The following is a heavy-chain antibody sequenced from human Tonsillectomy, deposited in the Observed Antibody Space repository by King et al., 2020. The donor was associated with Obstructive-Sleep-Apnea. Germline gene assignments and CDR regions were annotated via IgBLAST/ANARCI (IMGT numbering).Heavy chain of an antibody. CDR1: GFTFDDYA. J-gene: IGHJ4*02. Sequence: LQLVQSGGGLVQPGRSLRLSCATSGFTFDDYAMHWVRQAPGKGLEWVSGIGWNSGSIGYADSVKGRFTISRDNAKNSLYLLMNSLRAEDTAFYYCTKGYYDTNGYYFDYWGQGTLVTVSS. CDR3: TKGYYDTNGYYFDY. V-gene: IGHV3-9*01. D-gene: IGHD3-22*01. CDR2: IGWNSGSI.